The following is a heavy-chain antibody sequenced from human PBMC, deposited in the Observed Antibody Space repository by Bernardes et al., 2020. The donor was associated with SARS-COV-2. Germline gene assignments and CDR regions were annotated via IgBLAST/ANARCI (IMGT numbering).Heavy chain of an antibody. D-gene: IGHD3-3*01. CDR3: ARGVVTIFGVLIMIPARDWLDP. V-gene: IGHV4-34*01. Sequence: SETLSLTCAVYGGSFTDYYWTWIRQPPGKALEWIGDIDHRGSANYNPSLKSRVTISLDKSKSQFSLKLTSVTAADTAVYYCARGVVTIFGVLIMIPARDWLDPWGQGTPVTVSS. CDR2: IDHRGSA. CDR1: GGSFTDYY. J-gene: IGHJ5*02.